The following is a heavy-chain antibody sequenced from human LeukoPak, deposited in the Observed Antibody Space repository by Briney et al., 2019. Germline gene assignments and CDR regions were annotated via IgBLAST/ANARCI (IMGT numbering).Heavy chain of an antibody. Sequence: PGRSLRLSCAASGLTFSSYAMHWVRQAPGKGLEWVAVISYDGSNKYYADSVKGRFTISRDNSKNTLYLQMNSLRAEDTAVYYCARGSGYPYYFDYWGQGTLVTVSS. V-gene: IGHV3-30*04. CDR2: ISYDGSNK. J-gene: IGHJ4*02. D-gene: IGHD3-22*01. CDR1: GLTFSSYA. CDR3: ARGSGYPYYFDY.